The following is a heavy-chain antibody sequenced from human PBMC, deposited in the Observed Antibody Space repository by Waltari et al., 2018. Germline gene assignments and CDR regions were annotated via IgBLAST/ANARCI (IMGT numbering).Heavy chain of an antibody. J-gene: IGHJ4*02. CDR2: IRGSGDST. D-gene: IGHD3-3*01. V-gene: IGHV3-23*01. CDR1: GFRFIDFA. CDR3: AKGRGYDFFDS. Sequence: QLLESGGGLVQPGGSLRLSCAASGFRFIDFAMNWVRQAPGKGLGWVSGIRGSGDSTYYANSVKGRFTFSRDNSKNTLSLQMDGLRAEDTAVYYCAKGRGYDFFDSWGQGTLVTVSS.